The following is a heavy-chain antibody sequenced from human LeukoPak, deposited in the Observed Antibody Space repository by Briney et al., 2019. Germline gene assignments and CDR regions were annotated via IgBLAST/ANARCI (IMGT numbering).Heavy chain of an antibody. D-gene: IGHD6-6*01. CDR2: MNPKSGNT. CDR1: GYTFTTYD. CDR3: ARQSGYSSSYFDY. J-gene: IGHJ4*02. Sequence: GASVKVSCKASGYTFTTYDINWVRQSTGQGLEWMGWMNPKSGNTGYAQKFQGRVTITGSTSISTDYMELRSLRSEDTAVYYCARQSGYSSSYFDYWGQGTLVTVSS. V-gene: IGHV1-8*01.